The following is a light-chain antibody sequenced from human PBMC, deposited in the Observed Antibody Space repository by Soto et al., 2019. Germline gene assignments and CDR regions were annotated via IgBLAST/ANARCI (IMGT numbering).Light chain of an antibody. CDR1: QSISLW. CDR2: DAS. CDR3: QQYENLPT. V-gene: IGKV1-33*01. Sequence: DIQMTQSPSTLVASVGDKVTITCRASQSISLWLAWYQQKPGRAPKLLIYDASNLEAGVPSRFRGSGSGTDFTFTISRLQPEDIATYYCQQYENLPTFGQGTRLEIK. J-gene: IGKJ5*01.